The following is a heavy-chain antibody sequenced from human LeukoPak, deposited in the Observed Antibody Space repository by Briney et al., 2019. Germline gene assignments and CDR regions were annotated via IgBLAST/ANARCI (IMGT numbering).Heavy chain of an antibody. V-gene: IGHV3-23*01. CDR3: ARPLIVVVPAAMGGFGY. D-gene: IGHD2-2*01. J-gene: IGHJ4*02. CDR1: GFTFSSYA. Sequence: GGSLRLSCAASGFTFSSYAMSWVRQAPGKGLEWVSAISGSGGSTYYADSVKGPFTISRDNSKNTLYLQMNSLRAEDTAVYYCARPLIVVVPAAMGGFGYWGQGTLVTVSS. CDR2: ISGSGGST.